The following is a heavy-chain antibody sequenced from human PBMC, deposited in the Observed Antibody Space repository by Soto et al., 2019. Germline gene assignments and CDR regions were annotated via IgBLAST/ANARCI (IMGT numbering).Heavy chain of an antibody. CDR3: ARDILGHSDWFDP. D-gene: IGHD7-27*01. V-gene: IGHV4-59*01. CDR1: GGSISSYY. J-gene: IGHJ5*02. CDR2: IYYSGST. Sequence: SETLSLTCTVSGGSISSYYWSWIRQPPGKGLEWIGYIYYSGSTNYNPSLKSRVTISVDTSKNQFSLKLSSVTAADTAVYYCARDILGHSDWFDPWGQGTLVTVS.